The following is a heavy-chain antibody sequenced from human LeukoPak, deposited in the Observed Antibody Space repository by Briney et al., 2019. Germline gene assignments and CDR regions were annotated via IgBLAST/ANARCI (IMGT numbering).Heavy chain of an antibody. CDR2: ISYSGST. Sequence: GSLRLSCAASGLTFSSYRINWVRQPPGKGLEWIGYISYSGSTNSNPSLKSRVTISVDTSKSQFSLTLNSVTAADTAVYYCARAGRNSRSYDYWGQGTLVTVSS. J-gene: IGHJ4*02. V-gene: IGHV4-59*01. CDR1: GLTFSSYR. D-gene: IGHD1-26*01. CDR3: ARAGRNSRSYDY.